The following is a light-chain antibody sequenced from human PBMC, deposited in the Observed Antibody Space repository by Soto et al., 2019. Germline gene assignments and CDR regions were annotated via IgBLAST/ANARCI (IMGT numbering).Light chain of an antibody. CDR2: GAS. CDR1: QSVSSN. V-gene: IGKV3-15*01. Sequence: EIVMTQSPATLSVSPGERATLSCMASQSVSSNLAWYQQTPGHAPRLLIYGASTRATGSPARFSGSGSGTEFTLTIRSLQAEDFAVYYGQQYNNWPQRTFGGGTKVEIK. J-gene: IGKJ4*01. CDR3: QQYNNWPQRT.